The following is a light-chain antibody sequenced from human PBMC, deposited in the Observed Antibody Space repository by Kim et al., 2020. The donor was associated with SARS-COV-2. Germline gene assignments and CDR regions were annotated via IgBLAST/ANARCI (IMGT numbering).Light chain of an antibody. V-gene: IGKV1-27*01. CDR3: QSYNSAPWT. J-gene: IGKJ1*01. Sequence: SASVGDRVTITCRASQDISHYLAWFQQKPGKAPKLLIYAASALHSEGPSRFSGNGSGTDFTLTIDSLQPEDVATFYCQSYNSAPWTFGQGTKVEI. CDR1: QDISHY. CDR2: AAS.